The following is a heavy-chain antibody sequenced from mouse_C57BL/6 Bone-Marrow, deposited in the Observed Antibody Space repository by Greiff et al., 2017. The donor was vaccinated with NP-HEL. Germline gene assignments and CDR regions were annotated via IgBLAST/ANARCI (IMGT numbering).Heavy chain of an antibody. V-gene: IGHV2-9-1*01. CDR2: IWTGGGP. CDR3: ARNGYDDYYAMDY. CDR1: GFSLTSYA. D-gene: IGHD2-2*01. J-gene: IGHJ4*01. Sequence: QVQLQQSGPGLVAPSQSLSITCTVSGFSLTSYAISWVRQPPGTGLEWLGVIWTGGGPNYNSALKSRLSISKDNSKSQVFLKMNSLQTDDTARYYCARNGYDDYYAMDYWGQGTSVTVSS.